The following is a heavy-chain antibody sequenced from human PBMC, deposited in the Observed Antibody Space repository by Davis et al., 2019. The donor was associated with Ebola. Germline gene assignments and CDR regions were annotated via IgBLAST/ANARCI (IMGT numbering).Heavy chain of an antibody. V-gene: IGHV4-39*01. D-gene: IGHD2/OR15-2a*01. CDR1: GGSISSYY. CDR2: IYYSGST. CDR3: ARLLGYYGMDV. Sequence: MPSETLSLTCTVSGGSISSYYWGWIRQPPGKGLEWIGSIYYSGSTYYNPSLKSRVTISVDTSKNQFSLKLSSVTAADTAVYYCARLLGYYGMDVWGQGTTVTVSS. J-gene: IGHJ6*02.